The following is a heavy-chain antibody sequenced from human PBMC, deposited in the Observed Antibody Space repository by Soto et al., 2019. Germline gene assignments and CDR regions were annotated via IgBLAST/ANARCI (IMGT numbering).Heavy chain of an antibody. D-gene: IGHD3-3*01. J-gene: IGHJ4*02. CDR3: ATAKFWSGYYTYPNFDY. CDR2: FDPEDGET. V-gene: IGHV1-24*01. Sequence: ASVKVSCKVSGYTLTELSMHWVRQAPGRGLEWMGGFDPEDGETIYAQKFQGRVTMTEDTSTDTAYMELSSLRSEDTAVYYCATAKFWSGYYTYPNFDYWGQGTLVTAPQ. CDR1: GYTLTELS.